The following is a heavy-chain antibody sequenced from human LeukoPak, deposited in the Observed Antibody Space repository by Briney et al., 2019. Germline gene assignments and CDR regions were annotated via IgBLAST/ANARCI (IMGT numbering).Heavy chain of an antibody. CDR3: VRVGDDWNDFDH. Sequence: GGTLRLFYAASGFSYSTSWMTWVPEASGKGLEEVANIRREGGEIYYMDSVKGRFAISRENAKNSLYLQMNSLRVEDTAVYYCVRVGDDWNDFDHWGQGTLVTVSS. J-gene: IGHJ4*02. V-gene: IGHV3-7*01. CDR2: IRREGGEI. CDR1: GFSYSTSW. D-gene: IGHD1-1*01.